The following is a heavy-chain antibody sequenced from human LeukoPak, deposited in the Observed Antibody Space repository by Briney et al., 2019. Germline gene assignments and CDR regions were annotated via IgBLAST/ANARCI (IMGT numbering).Heavy chain of an antibody. CDR2: ISSSGSTI. Sequence: GGSLRLSCAASGCTFSSYEMNWVRQAPGKGLEWVSYISSSGSTIYYADSVKGRFTISRDNAKNSLYLQMNSLRAEDTDVYYCARVPSSSGYYLYYYYYGMDVWGQGTTVTVSS. J-gene: IGHJ6*02. CDR3: ARVPSSSGYYLYYYYYGMDV. V-gene: IGHV3-48*03. D-gene: IGHD3-22*01. CDR1: GCTFSSYE.